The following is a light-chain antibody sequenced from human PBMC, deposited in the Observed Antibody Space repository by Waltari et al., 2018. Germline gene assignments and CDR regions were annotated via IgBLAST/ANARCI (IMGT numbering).Light chain of an antibody. CDR3: QQYYHLYPYA. J-gene: IGKJ2*01. V-gene: IGKV1-5*03. CDR1: QTMDVW. Sequence: DFQMTQSPSTLSASVGDRVTITHGASQTMDVWLAWYQNKAGKAPELLISRASDLQSGVPSRFSGSGSGTEFSLTINNLQPDDFATYYCQQYYHLYPYAFGQGTKLEIK. CDR2: RAS.